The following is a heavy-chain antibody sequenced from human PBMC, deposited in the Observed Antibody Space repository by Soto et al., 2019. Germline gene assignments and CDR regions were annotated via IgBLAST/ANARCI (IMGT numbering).Heavy chain of an antibody. CDR1: GFTFSSYS. CDR2: ISSSSSYI. V-gene: IGHV3-21*01. Sequence: GGSRRRSCAASGFTFSSYSMNWVVQAPGKGLGWVSSISSSSSYIYYADSVKGRFTISRDNAKNSLYLQMNSLRAEDTAVYYCAGTRVQQLVLTTAIYYYYYGMDVWGQGTTVTVSS. CDR3: AGTRVQQLVLTTAIYYYYYGMDV. D-gene: IGHD6-13*01. J-gene: IGHJ6*02.